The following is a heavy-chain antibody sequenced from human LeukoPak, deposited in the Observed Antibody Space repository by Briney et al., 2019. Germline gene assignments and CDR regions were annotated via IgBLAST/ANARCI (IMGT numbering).Heavy chain of an antibody. CDR2: MNPRSGST. D-gene: IGHD3-16*01. CDR3: ARDDYPYGMDV. V-gene: IGHV1-8*01. Sequence: ASVKVSCKASGYTFTNFDINWVRQATGQGLEWMGWMNPRSGSTGYAQKLQGRVTMTRDTSTSTAYMEMSSLRSDDAAVYYCARDDYPYGMDVWGQGTTVTVSS. CDR1: GYTFTNFD. J-gene: IGHJ6*02.